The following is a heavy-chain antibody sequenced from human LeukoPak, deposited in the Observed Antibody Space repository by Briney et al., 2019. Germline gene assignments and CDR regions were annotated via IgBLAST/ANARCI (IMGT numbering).Heavy chain of an antibody. J-gene: IGHJ4*02. Sequence: ASVKVSCKASGYTFTGYYMHWVRQAPGQGLEWMGWINPNSGGTNCAQKFQGRVTMTRDTSISTAYMELSRLRSDDTAVYYCARVWWRWLQEAPAGYWGQGTLVTVSS. CDR1: GYTFTGYY. CDR3: ARVWWRWLQEAPAGY. V-gene: IGHV1-2*02. CDR2: INPNSGGT. D-gene: IGHD5-24*01.